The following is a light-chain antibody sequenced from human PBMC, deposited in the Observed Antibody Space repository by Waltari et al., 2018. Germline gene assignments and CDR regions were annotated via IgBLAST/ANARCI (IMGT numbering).Light chain of an antibody. J-gene: IGKJ4*01. CDR3: QQYYSIALN. Sequence: DIQMTHSPSSLSASVGDRVTITCRASQVIGNALAWYQQKPGKAPKLLFYAASRVESGVPTRFSGSGAGTDYTLTISSLQPEDFATYYCQQYYSIALNFGGGTKVEIK. CDR2: AAS. V-gene: IGKV1-NL1*01. CDR1: QVIGNA.